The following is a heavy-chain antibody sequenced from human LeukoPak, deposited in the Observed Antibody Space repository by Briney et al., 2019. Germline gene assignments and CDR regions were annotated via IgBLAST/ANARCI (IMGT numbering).Heavy chain of an antibody. V-gene: IGHV3-30*03. CDR2: TSYDGSNK. J-gene: IGHJ4*02. Sequence: PGGSLRHSCAASGFTFSTYNMNWVRQAPGKGLEWVAVTSYDGSNKYYADSVKGRFTISRDNSKNTLYLQMNSLRAEDTAVYYCARDGLAFDYWGQGTLVTVSS. D-gene: IGHD6-19*01. CDR3: ARDGLAFDY. CDR1: GFTFSTYN.